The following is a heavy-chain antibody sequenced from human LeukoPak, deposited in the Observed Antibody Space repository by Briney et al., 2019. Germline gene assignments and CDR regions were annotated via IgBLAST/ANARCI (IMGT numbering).Heavy chain of an antibody. CDR1: GGTFSSYA. J-gene: IGHJ6*03. V-gene: IGHV1-69*01. D-gene: IGHD6-6*01. CDR2: IIPIFGTA. Sequence: ASVKVSCKASGGTFSSYAISWVRQAPGQGLEWMGGIIPIFGTANYAQKFQGRVTITADESTSTVYMELSSLRSEDTAVYYCAIYSSSHNNYYYYYMDVWGKGTTVTVSS. CDR3: AIYSSSHNNYYYYYMDV.